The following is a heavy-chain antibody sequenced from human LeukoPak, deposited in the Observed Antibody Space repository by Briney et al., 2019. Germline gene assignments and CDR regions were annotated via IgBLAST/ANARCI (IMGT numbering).Heavy chain of an antibody. CDR3: ARRSSGYLYYYGMDV. D-gene: IGHD3-22*01. J-gene: IGHJ6*02. Sequence: PSETLSLTCTVSGGSISSYYWSWIRQPAGKGLEWIGRIYYSGSTNYNPSLKSRVTISVDTSKNQFSLKLSSVTAADTAVYYCARRSSGYLYYYGMDVWGQGTTVTVSS. CDR1: GGSISSYY. CDR2: IYYSGST. V-gene: IGHV4-4*07.